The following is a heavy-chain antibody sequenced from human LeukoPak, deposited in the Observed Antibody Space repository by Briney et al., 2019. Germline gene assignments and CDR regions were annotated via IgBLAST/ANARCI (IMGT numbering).Heavy chain of an antibody. V-gene: IGHV3-21*01. CDR3: ARSGMDV. J-gene: IGHJ6*02. CDR1: GFTFSSYS. CDR2: ISSSSSYI. Sequence: PGGSLRLSCAASGFTFSSYSMNWVRQAPGEGLEWVSSISSSSSYIYYAHSVKGRFTISRDNAKNSLYLQMNSLGAEDTAVYYCARSGMDVWGQGTTVTVSS.